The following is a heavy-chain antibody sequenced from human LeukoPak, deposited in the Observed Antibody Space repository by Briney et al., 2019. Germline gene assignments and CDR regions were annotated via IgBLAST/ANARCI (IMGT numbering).Heavy chain of an antibody. V-gene: IGHV4-4*09. Sequence: SETLSLTCTVSSGSISSYHWSWIRQPPGEGLEWIGYIYTSGTTNYNPSLKRRVTISLDTSKNQFSLKLISVTAADTAVYFCARHRGTYSEFDVWGQGTLVTVSS. CDR3: ARHRGTYSEFDV. CDR1: SGSISSYH. CDR2: IYTSGTT. D-gene: IGHD1-26*01. J-gene: IGHJ4*02.